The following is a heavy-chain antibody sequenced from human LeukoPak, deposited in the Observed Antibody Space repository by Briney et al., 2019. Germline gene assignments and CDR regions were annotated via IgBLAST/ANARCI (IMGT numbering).Heavy chain of an antibody. J-gene: IGHJ3*02. CDR3: ARDFSSLGELKNGDAFDI. CDR1: GFTFSSYS. CDR2: ISSSSSYI. D-gene: IGHD3-16*01. V-gene: IGHV3-21*01. Sequence: SGGSLRLSCAASGFTFSSYSMNWVRQAPGKGLEWVSSISSSSSYIYYADSVKGRFTISRDNAKNSLYLQMNSLRAGDTAVYYGARDFSSLGELKNGDAFDIWGQGTMVTVSS.